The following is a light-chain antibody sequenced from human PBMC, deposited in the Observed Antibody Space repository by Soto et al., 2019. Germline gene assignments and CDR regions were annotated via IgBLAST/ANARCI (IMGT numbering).Light chain of an antibody. CDR1: QSISIY. CDR2: AAS. CDR3: QQSYNTPRT. J-gene: IGKJ3*01. Sequence: DIQMTQSPSSLSASVGDRVTITCRASQSISIYLNWYQQKPGKTPKLLIYAASSLQSGVPSRFSGRGSGTDFTLTISSLQPEDFATYYCQQSYNTPRTFGPGTKVDIK. V-gene: IGKV1-39*01.